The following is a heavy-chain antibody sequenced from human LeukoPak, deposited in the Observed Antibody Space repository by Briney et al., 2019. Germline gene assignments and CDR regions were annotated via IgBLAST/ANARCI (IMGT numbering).Heavy chain of an antibody. V-gene: IGHV4-59*08. J-gene: IGHJ5*02. CDR3: ARHGGYLFYNWFDP. Sequence: SDTPSLTCTVSGGSISSYYWSWIRQPPGKGLEWVGYIYYSGSTNYNPSLKSRVTISVDTSKNQFSLKLNSVTAADTAVYFCARHGGYLFYNWFDPWGQGTLVTVSS. D-gene: IGHD5-12*01. CDR1: GGSISSYY. CDR2: IYYSGST.